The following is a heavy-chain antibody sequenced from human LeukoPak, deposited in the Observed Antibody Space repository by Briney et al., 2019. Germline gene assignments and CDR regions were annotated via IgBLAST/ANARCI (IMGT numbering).Heavy chain of an antibody. Sequence: RTGGSLRLSCAASGFIFSTDWMHWVRQAPGKGLVWDARINPDGSTSSYADSVKGRLTIPTDNAKNTPYLQRSSVKADEPAASYCARGGLETVDCWGQGTLVTVSS. CDR3: ARGGLETVDC. V-gene: IGHV3-74*01. CDR2: INPDGSTS. J-gene: IGHJ4*02. CDR1: GFIFSTDW. D-gene: IGHD1-1*01.